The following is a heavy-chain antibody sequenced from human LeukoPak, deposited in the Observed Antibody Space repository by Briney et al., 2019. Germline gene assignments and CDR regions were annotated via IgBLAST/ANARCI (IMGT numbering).Heavy chain of an antibody. CDR2: MTKDGDDR. J-gene: IGHJ3*02. Sequence: GGSLRLSCEASAFTFSSYWMSWVRQAPGKGLEWVANMTKDGDDRNYVDSVKGRFTISRDNAKTSLLLQMNSLRVRDAAVYYCSKIRDRTATDSIRSPFDIWGQGTMVTVSS. D-gene: IGHD3-22*01. CDR1: AFTFSSYW. CDR3: SKIRDRTATDSIRSPFDI. V-gene: IGHV3-7*01.